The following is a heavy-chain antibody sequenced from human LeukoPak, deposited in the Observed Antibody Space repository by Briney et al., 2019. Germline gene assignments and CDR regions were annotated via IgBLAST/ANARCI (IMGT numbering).Heavy chain of an antibody. D-gene: IGHD3-3*01. CDR1: GFTLSTYW. Sequence: PGGSLRLSCAASGFTLSTYWMNWVRQAPGKGLEWVATIKQDGSEKYYVDSVKGRFTISRDNAKNSLYLQMNSLRAEDTAVYYCARDRNTDFCSGYYTNYCDYWGQGTLVTVSS. J-gene: IGHJ4*02. CDR3: ARDRNTDFCSGYYTNYCDY. CDR2: IKQDGSEK. V-gene: IGHV3-7*01.